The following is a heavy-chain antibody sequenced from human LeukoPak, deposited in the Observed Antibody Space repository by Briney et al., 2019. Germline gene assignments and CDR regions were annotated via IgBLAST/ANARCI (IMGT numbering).Heavy chain of an antibody. D-gene: IGHD6-13*01. CDR3: AGQMGIASTGVYWYFDL. CDR1: GGSISSSNYY. CDR2: IYYSGST. V-gene: IGHV4-39*01. Sequence: HSETLSLTCTVSGGSISSSNYYWGWIRQPPGKGLEWIGSIYYSGSTYYNPSLKSRVTVSVDTSKNQFSLRLSSVTAADTAVYYCAGQMGIASTGVYWYFDLWGRGTLVTVSS. J-gene: IGHJ2*01.